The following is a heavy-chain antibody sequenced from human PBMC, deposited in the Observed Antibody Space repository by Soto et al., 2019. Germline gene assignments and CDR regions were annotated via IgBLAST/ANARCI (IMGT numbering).Heavy chain of an antibody. J-gene: IGHJ4*02. CDR3: ARDLGGGMTLDY. Sequence: PSETLSLTCTVSGGSISSGDYYWSWIRQPPGKALEWIGYLYYSGSTYYNPSLKSRVTISVDTSKNQFSLKLSSVTAADTAVYYCARDLGGGMTLDYWGQGTLVTVSS. D-gene: IGHD3-16*01. V-gene: IGHV4-30-4*01. CDR2: LYYSGST. CDR1: GGSISSGDYY.